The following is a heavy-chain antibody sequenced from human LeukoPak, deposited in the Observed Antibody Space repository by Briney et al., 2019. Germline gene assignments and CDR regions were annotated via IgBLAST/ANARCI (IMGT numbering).Heavy chain of an antibody. CDR2: IRYDGNNK. CDR1: GFNFRTYG. CDR3: TRGARKGDDYGGFFDY. V-gene: IGHV3-30*02. D-gene: IGHD4-23*01. Sequence: GGSLRLSCAASGFNFRTYGMHWVRQAPGKGLDWVAFIRYDGNNKYYADSVKGRFTISRDNSKNTLYLQMNSLRAEDTAVFYCTRGARKGDDYGGFFDYWGQGTPVTVSS. J-gene: IGHJ4*02.